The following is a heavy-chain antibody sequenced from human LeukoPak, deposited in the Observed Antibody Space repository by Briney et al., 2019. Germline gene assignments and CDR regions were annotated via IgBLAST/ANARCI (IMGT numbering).Heavy chain of an antibody. Sequence: GSLRLSCAASGFTFSSYAMSWVRQAPGKGLEWIGEIYHSGNTNYNPSLKSRVTVSVDKSKNQFSLNLSSVTAADTAIYYCARGGVGATTAYFDYWGQGTLVTVSS. V-gene: IGHV4-4*02. D-gene: IGHD1-26*01. J-gene: IGHJ4*02. CDR1: GFTFSSYAM. CDR2: IYHSGNT. CDR3: ARGGVGATTAYFDY.